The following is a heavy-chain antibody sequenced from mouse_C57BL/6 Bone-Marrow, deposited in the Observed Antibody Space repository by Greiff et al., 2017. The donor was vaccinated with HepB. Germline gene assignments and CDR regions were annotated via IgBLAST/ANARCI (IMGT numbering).Heavy chain of an antibody. J-gene: IGHJ2*01. V-gene: IGHV14-4*01. D-gene: IGHD1-1*01. CDR1: GFNIKDDY. CDR3: TTVPKPLTTVDY. Sequence: EVQLQQSGAELVRPGASVKLSCTASGFNIKDDYMHWVKQSPEQGLEWIGWIDPENGDTEYASKFQGKATITADTSSNTAYLQLSSLTSEDTAVYYCTTVPKPLTTVDYWGQGTTLTVSS. CDR2: IDPENGDT.